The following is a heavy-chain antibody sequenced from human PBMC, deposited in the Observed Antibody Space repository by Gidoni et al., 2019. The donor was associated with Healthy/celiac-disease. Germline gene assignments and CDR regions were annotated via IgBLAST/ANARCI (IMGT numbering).Heavy chain of an antibody. D-gene: IGHD6-13*01. CDR1: GLTFSRYG. Sequence: QVQLVESGGRVVQPGRSLLLSCAASGLTFSRYGMHWVRQAPGKGLEWVAVISYDGSNKYYADTVKGRFAIYRDNSKNTLYLQMNSLRAEDTAVYYCAKDRAAAVGYYDGMDVWGQGTTVTVSS. V-gene: IGHV3-30*18. CDR3: AKDRAAAVGYYDGMDV. CDR2: ISYDGSNK. J-gene: IGHJ6*02.